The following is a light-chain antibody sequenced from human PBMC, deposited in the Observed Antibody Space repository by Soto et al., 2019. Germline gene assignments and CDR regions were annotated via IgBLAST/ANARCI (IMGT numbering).Light chain of an antibody. CDR2: DVT. Sequence: QSALTQPPSASGSLGQSVTIYCTGTSSDVGGYYYVSWHQQHPGKAPKVMIYDVTKRPPGVPDRFSGSKSGNTASLTVSGLQAEDEADYYCSSFAGGGNPVLLGGGTKLTVL. CDR1: SSDVGGYYY. V-gene: IGLV2-8*01. J-gene: IGLJ2*01. CDR3: SSFAGGGNPVL.